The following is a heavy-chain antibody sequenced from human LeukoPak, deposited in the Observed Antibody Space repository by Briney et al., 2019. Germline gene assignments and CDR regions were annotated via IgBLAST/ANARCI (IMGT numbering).Heavy chain of an antibody. D-gene: IGHD3-3*01. V-gene: IGHV4-30-4*08. CDR1: GGSVSSGSYY. Sequence: SETLSLTCTVSGGSVSSGSYYWSWIRQPPGKGLEWIGYIYYSGSTYYNPSLKSRVIISVDTSKNQFSLKLSSVTAADTAVYYCARGRFLEWLSNPNWFDPWGQGTLVTVSS. CDR3: ARGRFLEWLSNPNWFDP. CDR2: IYYSGST. J-gene: IGHJ5*02.